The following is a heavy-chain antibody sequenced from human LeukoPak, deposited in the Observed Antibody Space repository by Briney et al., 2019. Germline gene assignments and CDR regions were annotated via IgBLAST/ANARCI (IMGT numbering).Heavy chain of an antibody. CDR3: ARGTTTGTTKNSWFAP. D-gene: IGHD1-1*01. V-gene: IGHV1-2*02. CDR2: INPNSGGT. CDR1: GYTFTGYY. J-gene: IGHJ5*02. Sequence: ASVKVSCKASGYTFTGYYMHWVRQAPGQGLGWMGWINPNSGGTNYAQKFQGRVTMTRDTSISTAYMELSRLRSDDTAVYYCARGTTTGTTKNSWFAPWGQGTLVTVSS.